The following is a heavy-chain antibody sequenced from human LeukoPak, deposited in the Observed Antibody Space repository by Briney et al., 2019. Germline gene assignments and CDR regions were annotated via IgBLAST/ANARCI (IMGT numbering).Heavy chain of an antibody. CDR2: LDPEDGET. CDR3: PTLKRGSYPLY. J-gene: IGHJ4*02. Sequence: ASVKVSCKVSGYTPTELSMHWVRQAPGKGLEWMGGLDPEDGETIYEQKFQGRVTMTEDTSTDTAYMELSSLRSEDTAVYYCPTLKRGSYPLYWGQGTLVTVSS. CDR1: GYTPTELS. V-gene: IGHV1-24*01. D-gene: IGHD3-16*02.